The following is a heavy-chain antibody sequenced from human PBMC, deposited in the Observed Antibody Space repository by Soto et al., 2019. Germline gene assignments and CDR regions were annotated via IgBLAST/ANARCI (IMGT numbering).Heavy chain of an antibody. Sequence: PGGSLRLSCAASGFSFSDHAMHWVRRAPGKGLEWVALVAHDGITKYYAGSVKGRFTVSSDKSTNTLFLQMDSLDTEDTGVYYCARDDRITGIVADIVLWGRGTLVTVSS. CDR3: ARDDRITGIVADIVL. V-gene: IGHV3-30-3*01. CDR2: VAHDGITK. J-gene: IGHJ4*02. CDR1: GFSFSDHA. D-gene: IGHD1-20*01.